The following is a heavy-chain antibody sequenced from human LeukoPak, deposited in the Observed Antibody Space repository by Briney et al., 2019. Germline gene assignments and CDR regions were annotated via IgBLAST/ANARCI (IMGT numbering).Heavy chain of an antibody. CDR3: ARGSKTYYYDSSGYYLFDY. Sequence: GGSLRLSCAASGFTFSSYSMNWVRQAPGKGLEWVSSISSSSSYIYYADSVKGRFTISRDNAENSLYLQMNSLRAEDTAVYYCARGSKTYYYDSSGYYLFDYWGQGTLVTVSS. D-gene: IGHD3-22*01. CDR2: ISSSSSYI. V-gene: IGHV3-21*01. CDR1: GFTFSSYS. J-gene: IGHJ4*02.